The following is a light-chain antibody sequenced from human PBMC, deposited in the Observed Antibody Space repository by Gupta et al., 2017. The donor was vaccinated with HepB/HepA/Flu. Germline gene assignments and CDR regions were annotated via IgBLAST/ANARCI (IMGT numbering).Light chain of an antibody. V-gene: IGLV2-14*03. CDR2: AVH. J-gene: IGLJ2*01. Sequence: QSALTQPLSVSASPGQSITISCSGASSDIGDYSHVSWFQQHPGKGPKLIIYAVHNRPSGVSYRFSGSKSGNTASLTISGLQADDEATYYCSSFSRVSTVLFGGGTKLTVL. CDR3: SSFSRVSTVL. CDR1: SSDIGDYSH.